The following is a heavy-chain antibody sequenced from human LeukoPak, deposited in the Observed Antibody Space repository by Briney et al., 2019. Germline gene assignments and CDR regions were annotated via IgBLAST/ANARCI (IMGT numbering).Heavy chain of an antibody. V-gene: IGHV4-31*03. CDR3: ARHYGAHRDYYGLDV. J-gene: IGHJ6*02. CDR2: IYYSGST. CDR1: GGSISSGGYY. Sequence: SETLSLTCTVSGGSISSGGYYWSWIRQHPGKGLEWIGYIYYSGSTYYNPSLKSRVTISVDTSKNQFSLKLSSVTAADTAVYYCARHYGAHRDYYGLDVWGQGTTVTVSS. D-gene: IGHD4-17*01.